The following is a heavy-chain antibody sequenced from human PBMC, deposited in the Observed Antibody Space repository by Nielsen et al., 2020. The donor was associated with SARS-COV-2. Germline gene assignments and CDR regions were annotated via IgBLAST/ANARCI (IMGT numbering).Heavy chain of an antibody. CDR2: IYYSGST. D-gene: IGHD2-2*01. Sequence: SETLSLTCTVSGGSISSYYWSWIRQPPGKGLEWIGYIYYSGSTNYNPSLKSRVTISVDTSKNQFSLKLSSVTAADTAVYYCARERLVPAAMRYYYYGMDVWGQGTTVTVSS. V-gene: IGHV4-59*12. J-gene: IGHJ6*02. CDR3: ARERLVPAAMRYYYYGMDV. CDR1: GGSISSYY.